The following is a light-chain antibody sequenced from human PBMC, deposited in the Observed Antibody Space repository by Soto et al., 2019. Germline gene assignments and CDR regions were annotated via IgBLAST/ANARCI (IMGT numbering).Light chain of an antibody. CDR1: LSVSSNY. CDR2: GAS. J-gene: IGKJ1*01. Sequence: EIVFTRSPATLSLSPGERATLSCSASLSVSSNYVAWYQQKPGQAPRLLIYGASSRATGIPDRFSGSGSGTDFTLTISRLEPEDFAMYYCLHHGSSLWTFGQGTKVDI. V-gene: IGKV3-20*01. CDR3: LHHGSSLWT.